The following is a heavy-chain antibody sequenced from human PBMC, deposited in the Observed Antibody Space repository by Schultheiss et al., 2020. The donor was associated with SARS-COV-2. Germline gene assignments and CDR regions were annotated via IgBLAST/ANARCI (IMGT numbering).Heavy chain of an antibody. CDR1: GGSISSGGYY. Sequence: SETLSLTCTVSGGSISSGGYYWSWIRQHPGKGLEWNGEIYHTGSTNYNPSLKSRVTISVDKSINTAYLQWGSLKASDTAKYYCAGRSDFDYWGQGTLVTVSS. CDR3: AGRSDFDY. J-gene: IGHJ4*02. CDR2: IYHTGST. V-gene: IGHV4-31*03.